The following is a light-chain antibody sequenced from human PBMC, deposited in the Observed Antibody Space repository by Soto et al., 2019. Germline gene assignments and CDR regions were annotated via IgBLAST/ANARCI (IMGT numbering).Light chain of an antibody. J-gene: IGLJ1*01. CDR1: SPNIGSNT. Sequence: QPVLTQPPSASGTPGKRVPISCSGSSPNIGSNTVNWYQQLPGTAPKLLIYSNNQRPSGVPDRFSGSKSGTSASLAISGLQSEDEADYYCAAWDDSLNGYYVFGTGTKVTVL. V-gene: IGLV1-44*01. CDR2: SNN. CDR3: AAWDDSLNGYYV.